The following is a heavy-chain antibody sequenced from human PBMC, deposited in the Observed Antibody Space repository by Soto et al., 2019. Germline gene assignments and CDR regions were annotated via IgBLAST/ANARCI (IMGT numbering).Heavy chain of an antibody. CDR1: GFTFTSSA. CDR3: AAPTYYDFWSGEDLMFYGMDV. J-gene: IGHJ6*02. CDR2: IVVGSGNT. D-gene: IGHD3-3*01. Sequence: GASVKVSCKASGFTFTSSAVQWVRQARGQRLEWIGWIVVGSGNTNYAQKFQERVTVTRDMSTSTAYMELSSLRSEDTAVYYRAAPTYYDFWSGEDLMFYGMDVWGQGTTVTVSS. V-gene: IGHV1-58*01.